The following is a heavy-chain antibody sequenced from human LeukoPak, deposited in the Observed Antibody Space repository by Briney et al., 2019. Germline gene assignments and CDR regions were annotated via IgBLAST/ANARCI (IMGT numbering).Heavy chain of an antibody. J-gene: IGHJ6*03. CDR3: ARVYNWGYSFYYYYMDV. CDR2: ISSTSSYI. Sequence: GGSLRLSCAASGFSFITYNMNWVRQAPGKGLEWVSSISSTSSYIYYADSVKGRFTISRDNAKNSLYLQMNSLRAGDTAVYYCARVYNWGYSFYYYYMDVWGKGTTVTVSS. V-gene: IGHV3-21*01. D-gene: IGHD5-18*01. CDR1: GFSFITYN.